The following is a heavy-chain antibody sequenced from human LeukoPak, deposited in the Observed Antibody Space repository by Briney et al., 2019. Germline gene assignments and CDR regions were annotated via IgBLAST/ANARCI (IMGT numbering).Heavy chain of an antibody. CDR3: AKDLGLRRHYYYYYMDV. V-gene: IGHV3-30*02. D-gene: IGHD4-17*01. CDR2: IRYDGSNK. J-gene: IGHJ6*03. Sequence: GGSLRLSCAASGFTFSSYGMHWVRQAPGKGLEWVAFIRYDGSNKYCADSVKGRFTISRDNSKNTLYLQMNSLRAEDTAVYYCAKDLGLRRHYYYYYMDVWGKGTTVTISS. CDR1: GFTFSSYG.